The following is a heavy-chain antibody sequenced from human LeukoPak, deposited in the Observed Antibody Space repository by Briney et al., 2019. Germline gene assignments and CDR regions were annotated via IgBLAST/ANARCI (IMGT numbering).Heavy chain of an antibody. D-gene: IGHD6-13*01. J-gene: IGHJ4*02. CDR2: IKQDGSEK. V-gene: IGHV3-7*01. Sequence: GGSLRLSCAASGFTFSSYSMNWVRQAPGKGLEWVANIKQDGSEKYYVDSVKGRFTISRDNAKNSLYLQMNSLRAEDTAVYYCAREGIAAAGYFDYWGQGTLVTVSS. CDR1: GFTFSSYS. CDR3: AREGIAAAGYFDY.